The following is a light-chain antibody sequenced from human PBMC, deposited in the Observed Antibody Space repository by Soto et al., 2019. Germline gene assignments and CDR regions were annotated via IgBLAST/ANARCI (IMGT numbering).Light chain of an antibody. CDR2: KAS. CDR3: QQYNSYSWT. CDR1: QSISSW. Sequence: DIQMTQSPSTLSASVGDRVTITCRASQSISSWLARYQQKPGKAPKLLIYKASSLESGVPSRFSGSGSGTEFTLTISSLQPDDFATYYCQQYNSYSWTLGQGTKVDIK. J-gene: IGKJ1*01. V-gene: IGKV1-5*03.